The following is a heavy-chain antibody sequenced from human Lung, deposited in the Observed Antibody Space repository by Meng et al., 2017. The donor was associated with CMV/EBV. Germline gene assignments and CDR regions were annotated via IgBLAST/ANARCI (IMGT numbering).Heavy chain of an antibody. CDR3: VTETGYNYDN. D-gene: IGHD5-24*01. CDR2: IYFSGNT. J-gene: IGHJ4*02. Sequence: QLQARGPGQVQPSETLSLTGSFAGGSIRSSSYYWGWIRQSPGKGLEWIGSIYFSGNTYYNPSLKSRVTMSVGTAQNKFSLTLRSVTAADTAVYYCVTETGYNYDNWGQGALVTVSS. V-gene: IGHV4-39*07. CDR1: GGSIRSSSYY.